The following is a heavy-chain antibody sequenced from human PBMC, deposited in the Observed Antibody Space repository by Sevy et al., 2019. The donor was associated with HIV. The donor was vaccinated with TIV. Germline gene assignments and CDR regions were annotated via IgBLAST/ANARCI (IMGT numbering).Heavy chain of an antibody. CDR3: ARDHGVASNYYYNMDV. Sequence: ASVKVSCKASGGTFSSYPISWVRQAPGQGLEWMGRIIPIFGTTNYAQKFQARVTITADEATSTSYMELSSLRSEDTAAYYCARDHGVASNYYYNMDVWGKGTTVTVSS. J-gene: IGHJ6*03. CDR1: GGTFSSYP. D-gene: IGHD2-15*01. CDR2: IIPIFGTT. V-gene: IGHV1-69*13.